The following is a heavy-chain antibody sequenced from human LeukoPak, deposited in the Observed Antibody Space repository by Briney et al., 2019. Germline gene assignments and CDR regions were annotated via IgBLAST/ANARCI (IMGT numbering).Heavy chain of an antibody. Sequence: PSETLSLTCTVSGGSVSTTSYFWAWIRQPPGKGLEWIGSVHYGGNTYYSPSLKSRVTISTDTSKNQFSLTLTSVTAADTAVYFCARDHRDGYPHYYYGMDVWGQGTTVTVSS. CDR1: GGSVSTTSYF. J-gene: IGHJ6*02. V-gene: IGHV4-39*07. D-gene: IGHD5-24*01. CDR2: VHYGGNT. CDR3: ARDHRDGYPHYYYGMDV.